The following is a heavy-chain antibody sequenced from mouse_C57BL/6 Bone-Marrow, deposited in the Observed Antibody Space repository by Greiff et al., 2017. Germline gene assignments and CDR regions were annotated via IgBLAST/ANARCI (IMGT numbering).Heavy chain of an antibody. V-gene: IGHV5-6*02. CDR3: ARRGVYCDV. CDR2: ISSGGSYT. CDR1: GFTFSSYG. Sequence: EVKLVESGGDLVKPGGSLKLSCEASGFTFSSYGMSWVRQTPDKRLEWVATISSGGSYTYYPDSVKGRFTISRDNAKSTLYRQVSRLTSEDTAVYYCARRGVYCDVWGTGTTVTVSA. J-gene: IGHJ1*03.